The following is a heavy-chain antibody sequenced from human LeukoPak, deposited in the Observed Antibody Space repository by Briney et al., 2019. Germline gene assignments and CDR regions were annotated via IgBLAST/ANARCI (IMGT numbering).Heavy chain of an antibody. V-gene: IGHV4-34*01. J-gene: IGHJ6*03. Sequence: PSETLSLTCAVYGGSFSGYYCSWIRQPPGKGLEWIGEINHSGSTNYNPSLKSRVTISVDTSKNQFSLKLSSVTAADTAVYYCARAYYYYYMDVWGKGTTVTVSS. CDR1: GGSFSGYY. CDR2: INHSGST. CDR3: ARAYYYYYMDV.